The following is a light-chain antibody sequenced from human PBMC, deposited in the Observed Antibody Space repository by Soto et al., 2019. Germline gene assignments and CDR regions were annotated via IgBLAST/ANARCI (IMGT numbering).Light chain of an antibody. V-gene: IGKV1D-16*01. Sequence: DVQMTQSPSSVSASVGDRVSITCRSSQSVNNWLAWYQQRPGKAPKSLIYATSTLQSGVPSRFSGSGSGTDFTLTIDSLQPEDFATYYCQQYNNFPPPFGGGTKVEIK. CDR1: QSVNNW. CDR3: QQYNNFPPP. J-gene: IGKJ4*01. CDR2: ATS.